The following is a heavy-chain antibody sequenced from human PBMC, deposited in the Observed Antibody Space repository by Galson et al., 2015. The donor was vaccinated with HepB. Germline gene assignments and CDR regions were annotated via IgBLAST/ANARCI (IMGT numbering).Heavy chain of an antibody. J-gene: IGHJ4*02. CDR2: ISAYNGNT. CDR3: AREVGAPTGGMLYDY. CDR1: GSTFTSYG. D-gene: IGHD1-26*01. Sequence: SVKVSCKASGSTFTSYGISWARQAPGQGLEWMGWISAYNGNTNYAQKLQGRVTMTTDTSTSTAYMELRSLRSDDTAVYYCAREVGAPTGGMLYDYWGQGTLVTVSS. V-gene: IGHV1-18*04.